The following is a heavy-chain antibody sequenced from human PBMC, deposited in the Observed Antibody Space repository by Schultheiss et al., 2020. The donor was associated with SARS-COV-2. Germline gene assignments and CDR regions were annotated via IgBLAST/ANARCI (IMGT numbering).Heavy chain of an antibody. V-gene: IGHV3-30*07. CDR1: GFTFSSYA. Sequence: GGSLRLSCAASGFTFSSYAMHWVRQAPGKGLEWVAVISYDGSNKYYADSVKGRFTISRDNAKNSLFLQMNSLRAEDTAVYYCARGVVGGTFDYWGQGTLVTVSS. D-gene: IGHD2-15*01. CDR2: ISYDGSNK. J-gene: IGHJ4*02. CDR3: ARGVVGGTFDY.